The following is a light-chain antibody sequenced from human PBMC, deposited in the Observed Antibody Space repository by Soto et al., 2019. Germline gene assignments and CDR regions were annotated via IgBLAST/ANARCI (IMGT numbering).Light chain of an antibody. CDR3: QQYDNDSWT. J-gene: IGKJ1*01. Sequence: DIQMTQSPSTLSASVGDRVIITCRASQSISSWLAWYQQKPGKAPNLLIYKASALKSGVPSRFSGSGSGTEFTLTISSLQPDDFAIYYCQQYDNDSWTFGQGTKVEIK. CDR2: KAS. CDR1: QSISSW. V-gene: IGKV1-5*03.